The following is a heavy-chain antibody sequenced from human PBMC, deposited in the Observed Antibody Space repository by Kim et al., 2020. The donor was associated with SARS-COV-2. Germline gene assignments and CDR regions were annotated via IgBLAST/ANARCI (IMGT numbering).Heavy chain of an antibody. CDR2: IYYSGST. J-gene: IGHJ4*02. CDR1: GGSISSSSYY. V-gene: IGHV4-39*01. D-gene: IGHD5-18*01. Sequence: SETLSLTCTVSGGSISSSSYYWGWIRQPPGKGLEWIGSIYYSGSTYYNPSLKSRVTISVDTSKNQFSLKLSSVTAADTAVYYCASDIERGYSYGSFDYWGQGTLVTVSS. CDR3: ASDIERGYSYGSFDY.